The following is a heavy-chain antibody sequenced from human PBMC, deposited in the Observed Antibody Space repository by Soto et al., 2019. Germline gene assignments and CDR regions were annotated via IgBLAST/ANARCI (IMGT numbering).Heavy chain of an antibody. CDR2: ISFDGSNK. Sequence: GGSLRLSCAASGFTFSSSAMHWVRQAPGKGLEWVAVISFDGSNKYYADSVKGRFTISGDNSKNTLYLQMNSLRAEDTAVYYCARHKRDLRFLEWSYYFDYWGQGTLVTVSS. CDR3: ARHKRDLRFLEWSYYFDY. V-gene: IGHV3-30-3*01. J-gene: IGHJ4*02. D-gene: IGHD3-3*01. CDR1: GFTFSSSA.